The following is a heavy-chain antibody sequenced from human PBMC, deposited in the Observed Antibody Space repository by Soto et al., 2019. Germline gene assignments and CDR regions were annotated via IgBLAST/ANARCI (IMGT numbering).Heavy chain of an antibody. J-gene: IGHJ6*01. CDR1: GYIFVNYG. V-gene: IGHV1-18*01. Sequence: QVQLVQSGDEVRKPGSSVKVSCKASGYIFVNYGIAWVRQAPGQGLEWMGWSSPYSGNTHYASKVQGRLTMTTDTSTSTAYMDLGSLTSADTAVYYCAMVDNYVTTTPQDLLGQGTTVTVSS. CDR2: SSPYSGNT. D-gene: IGHD3-16*01. CDR3: AMVDNYVTTTPQDL.